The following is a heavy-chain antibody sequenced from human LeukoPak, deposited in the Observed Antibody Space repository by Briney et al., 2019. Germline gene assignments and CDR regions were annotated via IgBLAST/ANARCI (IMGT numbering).Heavy chain of an antibody. CDR1: GFTFSDYY. V-gene: IGHV3-11*03. D-gene: IGHD3-22*01. J-gene: IGHJ4*02. CDR2: VSSSGTYT. CDR3: ARSPADSSGYHIVKEIDY. Sequence: GGSLRLSCAASGFTFSDYYMTWIRQAPGKGLEWISYVSSSGTYTHYVDSVKGRFAISRDNAKNSLYLQLNSLRAEDTAVYYCARSPADSSGYHIVKEIDYWGQGTLVTVSS.